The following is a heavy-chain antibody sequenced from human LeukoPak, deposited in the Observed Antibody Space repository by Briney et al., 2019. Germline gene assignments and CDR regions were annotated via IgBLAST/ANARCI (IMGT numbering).Heavy chain of an antibody. CDR2: INPNSGGT. D-gene: IGHD3-22*01. V-gene: IGHV1-2*02. Sequence: ASVKVSCKASGYTFTGYYMHWVRQAPGQGLEWMGWINPNSGGTNYAQKFQGRVTMTRDTSISTAYMELSRLRSDDTAVYYCAREETYYYDSSGYCYWGQGTLVTVSS. CDR1: GYTFTGYY. CDR3: AREETYYYDSSGYCY. J-gene: IGHJ4*02.